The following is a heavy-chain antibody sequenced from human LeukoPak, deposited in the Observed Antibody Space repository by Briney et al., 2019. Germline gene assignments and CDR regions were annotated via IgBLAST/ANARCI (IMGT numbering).Heavy chain of an antibody. J-gene: IGHJ4*02. D-gene: IGHD1-26*01. CDR1: GGSVSSGSYY. CDR3: ARVTYSGTYFGAAPPRPNDY. Sequence: PSETLSLTYTVSGGSVSSGSYYWSWVRQPPGRGLEWLGYIYSSGNTNYNPSVKSRITISVDTSNNQFSLKLTSVTAADTAVYYCARVTYSGTYFGAAPPRPNDYWGQGTLVAVSS. CDR2: IYSSGNT. V-gene: IGHV4-61*01.